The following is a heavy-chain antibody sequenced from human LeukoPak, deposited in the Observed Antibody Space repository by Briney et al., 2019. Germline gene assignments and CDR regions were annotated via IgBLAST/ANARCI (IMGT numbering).Heavy chain of an antibody. D-gene: IGHD6-13*01. V-gene: IGHV3-23*01. CDR3: AKDSPRIAAAGVFDY. Sequence: GGSLRLSCAASGFTVSTNYMSWVRQAPGKGLEWVSAISGSGGSTYYADSVKGRFTISRDNSKNTLYLQMNSLRAEDTAVYYCAKDSPRIAAAGVFDYWGQGTLVTVSS. CDR2: ISGSGGST. CDR1: GFTVSTNY. J-gene: IGHJ4*02.